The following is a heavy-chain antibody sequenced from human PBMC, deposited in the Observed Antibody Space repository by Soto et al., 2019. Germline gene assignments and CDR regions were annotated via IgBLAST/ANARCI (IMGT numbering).Heavy chain of an antibody. D-gene: IGHD6-6*01. J-gene: IGHJ4*01. CDR2: ASAYNGER. CDR1: GYTFTNYG. V-gene: IGHV1-18*01. CDR3: SRGTSIPASGDY. Sequence: QVQLVQSGAEVKKPGASVKVSCKASGYTFTNYGINWVRQAPGQGLEWLGWASAYNGERRYARRVQARVIMTTDTSTTTAYMELRSLRSDDTAVYYCSRGTSIPASGDYWGQGTLVTVSS.